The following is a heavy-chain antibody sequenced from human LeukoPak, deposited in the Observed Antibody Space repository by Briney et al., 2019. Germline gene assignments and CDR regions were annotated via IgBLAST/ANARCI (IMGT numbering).Heavy chain of an antibody. CDR1: GYTFTSYD. CDR3: AGANPSLDYSNYVLGYYYYYGMDV. D-gene: IGHD4-11*01. V-gene: IGHV1-8*01. J-gene: IGHJ6*02. CDR2: MNPNSGNT. Sequence: ASVKVSCKASGYTFTSYDINWVRQATGQGLEWMGWMNPNSGNTGYAQKFQGRVTMTRNTSISTAYMELSSLRSDDTAVYYCAGANPSLDYSNYVLGYYYYYGMDVWGQGTTVTVSS.